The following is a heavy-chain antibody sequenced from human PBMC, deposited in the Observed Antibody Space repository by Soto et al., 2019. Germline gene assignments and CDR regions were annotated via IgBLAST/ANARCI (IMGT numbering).Heavy chain of an antibody. V-gene: IGHV4-31*03. CDR2: IYHSGS. CDR1: GGSINSGGYY. CDR3: ATTTATTLYFDD. D-gene: IGHD4-17*01. J-gene: IGHJ4*02. Sequence: QMQLQESGPGLVKPSQTLSLTCTVSGGSINSGGYYWSWIRQHPEKGLEWIGYIYHSGSYYNPSLKCRVSIPVDTSKNQFSLKLSSVTAADTAVYYCATTTATTLYFDDWGQGTLVTVSS.